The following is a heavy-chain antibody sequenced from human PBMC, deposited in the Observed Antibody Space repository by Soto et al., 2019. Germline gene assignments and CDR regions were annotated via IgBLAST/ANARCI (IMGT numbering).Heavy chain of an antibody. J-gene: IGHJ5*02. V-gene: IGHV1-69*04. CDR2: IIPILGIA. D-gene: IGHD3-3*01. CDR3: AKDQNTILAWFDP. CDR1: GGTFSSYT. Sequence: ASVKVSCKASGGTFSSYTISWVRQAPGQGLEWMGRIIPILGIANYAQKFQGRVTITADKSTSTAYMELSSLRSEDTAVYYCAKDQNTILAWFDPWGQGTLVTVAS.